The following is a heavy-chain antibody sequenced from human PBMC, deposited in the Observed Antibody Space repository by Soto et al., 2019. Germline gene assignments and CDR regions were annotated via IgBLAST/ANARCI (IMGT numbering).Heavy chain of an antibody. CDR1: GFFISSGNY. J-gene: IGHJ3*01. V-gene: IGHV4-38-2*01. Sequence: SETLSLTCAVSGFFISSGNYWGWIRKPPGKGLEWIGSIFHGGNTYYNPSLKSRVTISVDMSKNQFSLKLNSVTAADTAVYYCARARRYDAFDVWGQGTVVTVSS. CDR2: IFHGGNT. CDR3: ARARRYDAFDV.